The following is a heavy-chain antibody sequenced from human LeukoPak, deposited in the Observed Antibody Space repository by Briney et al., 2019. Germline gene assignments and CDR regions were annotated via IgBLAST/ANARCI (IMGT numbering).Heavy chain of an antibody. CDR2: INHSGST. CDR3: ARIKGPCDC. V-gene: IGHV4-34*01. Sequence: SETLSLTCAVYGGSFSGYYWSWIRQPPGKGLEWIGEINHSGSTNYNPSLKSRVTISVDTSKNQFSLKLSSVTAADTAVYYCARIKGPCDCWGQGTLVTVSS. J-gene: IGHJ4*02. CDR1: GGSFSGYY.